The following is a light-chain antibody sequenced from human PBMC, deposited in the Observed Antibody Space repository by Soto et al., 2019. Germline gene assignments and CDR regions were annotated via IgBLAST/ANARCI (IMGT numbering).Light chain of an antibody. V-gene: IGKV3-20*01. CDR2: GAS. CDR1: HSVSTNF. CDR3: QQYGRTSWT. Sequence: EIVLTQSPGTLSLSPGEGATLSCRASHSVSTNFFAWYQQKPGQAPRLLIYGASTRATGIPDRFSGSGSGTDFTLTISRLEPEDFAVYYCQQYGRTSWTFGKGTKVEIK. J-gene: IGKJ1*01.